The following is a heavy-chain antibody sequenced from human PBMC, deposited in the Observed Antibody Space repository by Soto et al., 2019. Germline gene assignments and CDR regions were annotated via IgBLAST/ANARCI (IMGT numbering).Heavy chain of an antibody. CDR3: TRALSSGLDY. CDR1: GFTFSGSA. Sequence: GGSLRLSCAASGFTFSGSAMHWVRQASGQGLEWVGRIRSKANSYATAYAASVKGRFTISRDDSKNTAYLQMNSLKTEDTAVYYCTRALSSGLDYWGQGTLVTVSS. CDR2: IRSKANSYAT. D-gene: IGHD6-19*01. V-gene: IGHV3-73*01. J-gene: IGHJ4*02.